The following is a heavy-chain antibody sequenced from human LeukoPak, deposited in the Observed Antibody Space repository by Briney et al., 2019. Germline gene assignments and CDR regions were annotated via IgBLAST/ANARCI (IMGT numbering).Heavy chain of an antibody. V-gene: IGHV4-59*12. CDR2: IYYSGST. Sequence: SETLSLTCTVSGGSISSNYWSWIRQPPGKGLEWIGYIYYSGSTNYNPSLKGRVTISVDTSKNQFSLKLSSVTAADTAVYYCARASLRYFDWLPDGGYFDYWGQGTLVTVSS. CDR1: GGSISSNY. D-gene: IGHD3-9*01. CDR3: ARASLRYFDWLPDGGYFDY. J-gene: IGHJ4*02.